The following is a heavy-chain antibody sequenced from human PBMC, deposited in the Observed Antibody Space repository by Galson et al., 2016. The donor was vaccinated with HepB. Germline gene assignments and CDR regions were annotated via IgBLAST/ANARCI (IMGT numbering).Heavy chain of an antibody. D-gene: IGHD3-9*01. V-gene: IGHV4-39*01. CDR3: ARHIHRRYFDWSTPYWFDS. CDR1: GASISSSTDY. J-gene: IGHJ5*01. Sequence: TLSLTCNVSGASISSSTDYWGWIRQPPGKGLEWIGSIYYSGSSYYNPSLRSRLTISVDASKNQFSLKLTSVTAADTAIFYCARHIHRRYFDWSTPYWFDSWGPGILVTVSS. CDR2: IYYSGSS.